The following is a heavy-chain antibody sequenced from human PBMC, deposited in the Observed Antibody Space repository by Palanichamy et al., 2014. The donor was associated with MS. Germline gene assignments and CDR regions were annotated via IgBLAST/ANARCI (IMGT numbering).Heavy chain of an antibody. V-gene: IGHV3-9*01. CDR1: GFSFDRYA. D-gene: IGHD3-9*01. J-gene: IGHJ4*02. Sequence: EVRLEESGGGLVQPGRSLRLSCAASGFSFDRYAMHWVRQVPGKGLEWVSGINWNSDRVGYADSVKGRFNISRDNAKNSLYLQMNSLREEDTAFYYCAKDPYDILTSYYFDHWGQGTLVTVSS. CDR3: AKDPYDILTSYYFDH. CDR2: INWNSDRV.